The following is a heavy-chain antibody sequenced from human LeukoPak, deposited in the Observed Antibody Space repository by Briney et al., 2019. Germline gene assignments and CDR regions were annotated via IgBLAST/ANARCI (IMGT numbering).Heavy chain of an antibody. V-gene: IGHV4-59*01. CDR2: IYYSGST. J-gene: IGHJ6*04. D-gene: IGHD2-15*01. CDR1: GGSISSYY. CDR3: VRRILMDV. Sequence: SETLSLTCTVSGGSISSYYWSWIRQPPGKGLEWIGYIYYSGSTNYDPSLKSRVTISVDTSKNQFSLKLSSVTVADTAVYYCVRRILMDVWGKGTTVTVSS.